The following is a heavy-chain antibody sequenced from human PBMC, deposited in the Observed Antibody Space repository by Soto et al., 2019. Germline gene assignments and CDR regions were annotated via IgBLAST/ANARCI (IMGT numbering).Heavy chain of an antibody. CDR2: VYWDDEK. J-gene: IGHJ5*02. V-gene: IGHV2-5*02. D-gene: IGHD6-6*01. Sequence: SGPTLVNPTQTLTLTCTFSGFSLSSSGVGVGWIRQPPGKAPEWLALVYWDDEKRYSPSLMSRLTITKDTSKNQVTLTMTNMDPTDTATYYCAYRPKLASITARPGWFDPWGQGTPVTVSS. CDR3: AYRPKLASITARPGWFDP. CDR1: GFSLSSSGVG.